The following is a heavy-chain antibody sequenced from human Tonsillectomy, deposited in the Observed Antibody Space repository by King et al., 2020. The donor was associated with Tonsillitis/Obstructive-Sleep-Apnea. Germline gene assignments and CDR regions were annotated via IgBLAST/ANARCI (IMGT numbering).Heavy chain of an antibody. D-gene: IGHD6-13*01. Sequence: EVQLVESGGGLAQPGRSLRLSCAASGFTFDDYAMHWVRQAPGKGLEWVSGISWNGDSIDYADSVKGRFTISRDNARNSLYLQMNCLRAEDTALYYCAKGTPAAAEDWFDPWGQGTLVTVSS. CDR1: GFTFDDYA. CDR2: ISWNGDSI. J-gene: IGHJ5*02. CDR3: AKGTPAAAEDWFDP. V-gene: IGHV3-9*01.